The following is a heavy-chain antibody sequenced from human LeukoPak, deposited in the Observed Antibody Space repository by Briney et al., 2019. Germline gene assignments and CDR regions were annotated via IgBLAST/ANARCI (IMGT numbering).Heavy chain of an antibody. J-gene: IGHJ4*02. V-gene: IGHV4-34*08. D-gene: IGHD6-19*01. CDR2: INHSGST. CDR1: GFTFSSYG. Sequence: TGGSLRLSCAASGFTFSSYGMHWVRQAPGKGLEWIGEINHSGSTNYNPSLKSRVTISVDTSKNQFSLKLSSVTAADTAVYYCFWVAGTGSGYWGQGTLVTVSS. CDR3: FWVAGTGSGY.